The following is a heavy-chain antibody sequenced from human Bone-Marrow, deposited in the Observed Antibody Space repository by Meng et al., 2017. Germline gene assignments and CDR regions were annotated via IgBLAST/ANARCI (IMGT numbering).Heavy chain of an antibody. CDR1: GGSISSSNW. V-gene: IGHV4-4*02. CDR3: ARRRDGYGWFDP. D-gene: IGHD5-24*01. CDR2: MYHSGTT. J-gene: IGHJ5*02. Sequence: QVQLQESGPGLVKPSGTLSLTCAVSGGSISSSNWWNWVRQPPGKRLEWIGEMYHSGTTSYNPSLKSRSTISVDKSKNQFSLKLSSVTAADTAVYYCARRRDGYGWFDPWGQGTLVTVSS.